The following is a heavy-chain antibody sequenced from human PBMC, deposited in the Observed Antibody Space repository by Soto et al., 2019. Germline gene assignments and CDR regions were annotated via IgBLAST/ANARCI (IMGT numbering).Heavy chain of an antibody. V-gene: IGHV3-30-3*01. J-gene: IGHJ4*02. Sequence: GGSLRLSCAASGFTFSSYAMHWVRQAPGKGLEWVAVISYDGSNKYYADSVKGRFTISRDNSKNTLYLQMNSLRAEDTAVYYCARERYCSSTSGYSAFFDYWGQGTLVTVSS. CDR2: ISYDGSNK. D-gene: IGHD2-2*01. CDR3: ARERYCSSTSGYSAFFDY. CDR1: GFTFSSYA.